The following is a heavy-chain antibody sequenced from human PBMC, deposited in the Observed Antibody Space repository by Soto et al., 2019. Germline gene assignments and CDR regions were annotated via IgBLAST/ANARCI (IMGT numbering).Heavy chain of an antibody. CDR3: AKDQRWNYYDSSGYAY. V-gene: IGHV3-30*18. D-gene: IGHD3-22*01. Sequence: PGGSLRLSCAASGFTFSSYVMHWVGQAPGKGLEWVAVISYDGSNKYYADSVKGRFTISRDNSKNTLYLQMNSLRAGDTAVYYCAKDQRWNYYDSSGYAYWGQGTLVTVSS. CDR2: ISYDGSNK. CDR1: GFTFSSYV. J-gene: IGHJ4*02.